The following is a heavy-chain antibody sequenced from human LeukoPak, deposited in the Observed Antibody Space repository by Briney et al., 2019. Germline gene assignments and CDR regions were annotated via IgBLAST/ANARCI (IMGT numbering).Heavy chain of an antibody. CDR2: ISTTSYYT. V-gene: IGHV3-11*03. D-gene: IGHD5-12*01. CDR3: ARCFLKSGYHVGYYYGMDV. CDR1: GFTFSDYY. J-gene: IGHJ6*02. Sequence: GGSLRLSCAASGFTFSDYYMSWLRQAPGKGLEWISYISTTSYYTKYADSVKGRFTISRDNAKNSLNLQMNSLRAEDTAVYYCARCFLKSGYHVGYYYGMDVWGQGTTVTVSS.